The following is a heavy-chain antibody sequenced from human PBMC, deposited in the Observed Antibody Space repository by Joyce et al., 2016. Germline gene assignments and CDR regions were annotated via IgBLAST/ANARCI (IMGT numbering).Heavy chain of an antibody. CDR2: ISRDSTYI. CDR3: ARGGLVYDYSMDV. V-gene: IGHV3-21*02. J-gene: IGHJ6*02. Sequence: EVQLVESGGGLVEPGGSLRISCAASGFTFRTSSMSWFRQAPMKGLEWVSAISRDSTYIFYTASVKGRFTVSRDNAKNSLYLQMNTLRAEDTAVFFCARGGLVYDYSMDVWGQGTTVTVSS. CDR1: GFTFRTSS. D-gene: IGHD2-8*02.